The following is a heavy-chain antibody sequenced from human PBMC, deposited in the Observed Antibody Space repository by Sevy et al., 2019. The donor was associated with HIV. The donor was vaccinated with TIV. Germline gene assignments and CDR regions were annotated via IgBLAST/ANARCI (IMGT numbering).Heavy chain of an antibody. CDR3: AGVDSCGGDCYFSDY. J-gene: IGHJ4*02. CDR1: GYTFTSYD. Sequence: ASVKVSCKASGYTFTSYDVQWVRQAPGQGLECMGIISPGAGGTNYAQNFQGRVTLTRDTSTTTVYMELSRLRYDDTAVYYCAGVDSCGGDCYFSDYWGQGPLVTVSS. CDR2: ISPGAGGT. D-gene: IGHD2-21*01. V-gene: IGHV1-46*01.